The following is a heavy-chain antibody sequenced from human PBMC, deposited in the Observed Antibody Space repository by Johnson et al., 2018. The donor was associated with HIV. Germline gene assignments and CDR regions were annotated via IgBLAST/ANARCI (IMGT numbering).Heavy chain of an antibody. Sequence: VQLVESGGGVVQPGRSLRLSCAASGFTFSSYAMHWVRQAPGKGLEWVAVISYDGSNKYYADSVKGRFTISRDNSKNTLYLQMNSLRAEDTAIYYCARVGVSGYDLAAFDIWGRGTMVTVSS. CDR3: ARVGVSGYDLAAFDI. CDR1: GFTFSSYA. D-gene: IGHD5-12*01. V-gene: IGHV3-30*04. CDR2: ISYDGSNK. J-gene: IGHJ3*02.